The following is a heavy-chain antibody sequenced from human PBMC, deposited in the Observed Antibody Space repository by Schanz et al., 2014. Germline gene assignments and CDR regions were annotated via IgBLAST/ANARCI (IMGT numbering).Heavy chain of an antibody. V-gene: IGHV3-53*01. CDR1: GFTVSSNY. CDR2: IYSDGRT. CDR3: ARKTDSSGTGDY. Sequence: EVQLVESGGGLIQPGGSLRLSCVASGFTVSSNYMSWVRQAPGKGLEWVSVIYSDGRTYYGDSVKGRFTISRDNSKNTLYLQMNSLRAEDTAVYYCARKTDSSGTGDYWGQGTLVTVSS. D-gene: IGHD6-19*01. J-gene: IGHJ4*02.